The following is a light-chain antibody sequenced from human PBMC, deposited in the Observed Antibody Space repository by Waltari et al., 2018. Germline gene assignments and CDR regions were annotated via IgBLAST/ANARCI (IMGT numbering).Light chain of an antibody. CDR3: QHYLRLPVT. CDR2: GAS. Sequence: PGERATVSCRASQSVSRALAWYQQKPGQAPRLLIYGASTRATGIPGRVSGSGSGTDFSLTISRLEPDDFAVYYCQHYLRLPVTFGQGTTVEI. J-gene: IGKJ1*01. V-gene: IGKV3D-15*01. CDR1: QSVSRA.